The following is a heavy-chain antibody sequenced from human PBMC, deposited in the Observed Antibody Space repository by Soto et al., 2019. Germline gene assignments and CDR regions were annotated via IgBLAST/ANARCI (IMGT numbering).Heavy chain of an antibody. CDR2: IWYDGSNQ. J-gene: IGHJ4*02. D-gene: IGHD6-19*01. Sequence: QVQLVESGGGVVQPGRSLRLSCAASGFTFNTYGMHRVRQAPGKGLEWVAVIWYDGSNQDYADSVKGRFTISRDNSKNTLYLQMNSLRAEDTAVYYCARDTGTGYSRGWPDYWGQGTLVTVSS. CDR3: ARDTGTGYSRGWPDY. CDR1: GFTFNTYG. V-gene: IGHV3-33*01.